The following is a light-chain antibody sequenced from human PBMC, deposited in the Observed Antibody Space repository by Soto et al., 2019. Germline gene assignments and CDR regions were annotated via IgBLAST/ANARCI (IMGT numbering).Light chain of an antibody. CDR1: QSVSSNY. V-gene: IGKV3-20*01. CDR3: QQYGSSPPYT. J-gene: IGKJ2*01. Sequence: EIVLTQSPGTLSLSPGERATLSCRASQSVSSNYLAWYQQKPGQAPRLLIYGASSRATGIPDRFSGSGSGTEFPLTISRLEPEDFAVYYCQQYGSSPPYTFGQGTKLEIK. CDR2: GAS.